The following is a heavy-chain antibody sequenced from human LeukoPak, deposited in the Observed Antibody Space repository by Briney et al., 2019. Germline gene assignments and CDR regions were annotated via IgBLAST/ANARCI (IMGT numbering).Heavy chain of an antibody. Sequence: ASVKVSCKASGYTFTSYAMHWVRQAPGQRLEWMGWINAGNGNTKYSQKFQGRVTITRVTSASTAYMELSSLRSEDTAVYYCARVSGYDFHPIDYWGQGTLVTVSS. J-gene: IGHJ4*02. CDR3: ARVSGYDFHPIDY. CDR2: INAGNGNT. CDR1: GYTFTSYA. D-gene: IGHD5-12*01. V-gene: IGHV1-3*01.